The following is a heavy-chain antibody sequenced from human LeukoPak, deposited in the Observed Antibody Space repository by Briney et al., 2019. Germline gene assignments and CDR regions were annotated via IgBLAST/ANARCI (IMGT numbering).Heavy chain of an antibody. CDR2: IYYSGST. D-gene: IGHD6-19*01. J-gene: IGHJ5*02. V-gene: IGHV4-31*03. CDR3: ALTISVAGSNWFDP. Sequence: SQTLSLTCTVSGGSIGSGGYYWSWIRQHPGKGLEWIGYIYYSGSTYYNPSLKSRVTISVDTSKKQFSLKLSSVTAADTAVYYCALTISVAGSNWFDPWGQGTLVIVSS. CDR1: GGSIGSGGYY.